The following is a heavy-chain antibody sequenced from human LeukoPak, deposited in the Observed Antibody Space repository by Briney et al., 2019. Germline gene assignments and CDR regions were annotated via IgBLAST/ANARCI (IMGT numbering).Heavy chain of an antibody. V-gene: IGHV3-33*01. Sequence: GGSLRLSCAASGFTFSSYGMHWVRQAPGKGLEWVAVIWYDGSNKYYADSVKGRFTISRDNSKNTLYLQMNSLRAEDTAVYYCAREYYYDSSGYYLPDYWGQGTLATVSS. J-gene: IGHJ4*02. CDR3: AREYYYDSSGYYLPDY. D-gene: IGHD3-22*01. CDR2: IWYDGSNK. CDR1: GFTFSSYG.